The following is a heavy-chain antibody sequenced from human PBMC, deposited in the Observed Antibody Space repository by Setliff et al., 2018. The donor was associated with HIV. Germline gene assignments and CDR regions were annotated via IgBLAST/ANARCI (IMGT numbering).Heavy chain of an antibody. CDR2: FGPEDGET. CDR3: ATARSKVRLGELSLFDY. J-gene: IGHJ4*02. V-gene: IGHV1-24*01. D-gene: IGHD3-16*02. Sequence: RASVKVSCKVSGYTLTELSMHWVRQAPGKGLEWMGGFGPEDGETIYAQKFQGRVTMTEDTSTDTAYMELSSLRSEDTAVYYCATARSKVRLGELSLFDYWGQGTLVTVS. CDR1: GYTLTELS.